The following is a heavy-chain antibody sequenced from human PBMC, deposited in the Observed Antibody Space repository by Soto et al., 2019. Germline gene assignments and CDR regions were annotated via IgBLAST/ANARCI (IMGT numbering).Heavy chain of an antibody. CDR3: ARVFGSPTSYWYFDL. D-gene: IGHD3-10*01. CDR1: GFTFSSYW. CDR2: IKQDGSEK. J-gene: IGHJ2*01. V-gene: IGHV3-7*01. Sequence: GGFLRLSCAASGFTFSSYWMSWVRQAPGKGLEWVANIKQDGSEKYYVDSVKGRFTISRDNARNSLYLQMNSLRAEDTTVYYWARVFGSPTSYWYFDLWGRGTLVTVSS.